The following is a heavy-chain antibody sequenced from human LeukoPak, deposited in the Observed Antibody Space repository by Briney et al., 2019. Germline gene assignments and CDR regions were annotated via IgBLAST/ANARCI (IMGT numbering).Heavy chain of an antibody. Sequence: GASVKVSCKASGYTFTSYGISWVRQAPAQGLEWMGWISAYNGNTNYAQKLQGRVTMTTDTSTSTAYMELRSLRSDDTAVYYCAREAHCSSTSCEYDYWGQGTLVTVSS. J-gene: IGHJ4*02. D-gene: IGHD2-2*01. CDR2: ISAYNGNT. CDR3: AREAHCSSTSCEYDY. CDR1: GYTFTSYG. V-gene: IGHV1-18*04.